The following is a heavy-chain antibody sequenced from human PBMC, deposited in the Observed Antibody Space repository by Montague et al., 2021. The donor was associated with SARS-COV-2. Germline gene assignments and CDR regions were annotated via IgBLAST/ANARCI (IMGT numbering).Heavy chain of an antibody. V-gene: IGHV4-34*01. Sequence: SETLSLTCAASGAPISGYYWHWIRQPPVKGLDLIWNIHHYGSTNXNPSLNSRITISVYTSKNRFSLKLDSMTAADTAVYYCARGQGVAVIKRFDYWCEGSLVTVSS. CDR2: IHHYGST. CDR1: GAPISGYY. D-gene: IGHD3-22*01. J-gene: IGHJ4*02. CDR3: ARGQGVAVIKRFDY.